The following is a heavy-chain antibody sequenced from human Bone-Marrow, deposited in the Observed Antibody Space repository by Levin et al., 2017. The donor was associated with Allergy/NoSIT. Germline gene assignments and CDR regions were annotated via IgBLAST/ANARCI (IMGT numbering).Heavy chain of an antibody. Sequence: GESLKISCKGSGYSFTSYWIGWVRQMPGKGLEWMGIIYPGDSDTRYSPSFQGQVTISADKSISTAYLQWSSLKASDTAMYYCASLRREWELEEGGAFDIWGQGTMVTVSS. CDR3: ASLRREWELEEGGAFDI. V-gene: IGHV5-51*01. J-gene: IGHJ3*02. CDR2: IYPGDSDT. D-gene: IGHD1-26*01. CDR1: GYSFTSYW.